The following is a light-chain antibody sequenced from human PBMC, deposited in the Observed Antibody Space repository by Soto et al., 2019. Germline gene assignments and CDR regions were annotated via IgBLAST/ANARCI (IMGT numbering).Light chain of an antibody. V-gene: IGKV1-27*01. Sequence: DIQMTQSPTSLSASVGDRVTITCRASQGIRHFVAWYQQKPGKAPKLLIYAASTLQSGVPSRYSGSGSGTDFTLNSHSPQPGGVAPYSCPKYRRVPVLGPGTKVELK. CDR2: AAS. CDR1: QGIRHF. J-gene: IGKJ3*01. CDR3: PKYRRVPV.